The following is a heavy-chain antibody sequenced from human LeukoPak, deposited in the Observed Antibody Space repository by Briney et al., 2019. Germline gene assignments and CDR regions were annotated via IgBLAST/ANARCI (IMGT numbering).Heavy chain of an antibody. Sequence: PGGSLRLSCAASGFTFSSYGMHWVRQAPGKGLEWVAFIRYDGSNKYYADSVKGRFTISRDNSKNTLYLQMNSLRAEDTAVYYCARILPPHDSSDYWGQGTLVTVSS. CDR2: IRYDGSNK. CDR3: ARILPPHDSSDY. J-gene: IGHJ4*02. V-gene: IGHV3-30*02. D-gene: IGHD3-22*01. CDR1: GFTFSSYG.